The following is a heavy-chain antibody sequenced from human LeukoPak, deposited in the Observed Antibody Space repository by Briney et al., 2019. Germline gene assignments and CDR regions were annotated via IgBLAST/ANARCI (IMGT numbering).Heavy chain of an antibody. D-gene: IGHD3-3*01. CDR3: AKSPQRFLEYYYMDV. Sequence: TGGSLRLSCAASGFTFSSYSMNWVRQAPGKGLECLSYISRSSSSIYYADSVKGRFTISRDNSKNTLYLQMNSLRAEDTAVYYCAKSPQRFLEYYYMDVWGKGTTVTVSS. CDR2: ISRSSSSI. V-gene: IGHV3-48*01. J-gene: IGHJ6*03. CDR1: GFTFSSYS.